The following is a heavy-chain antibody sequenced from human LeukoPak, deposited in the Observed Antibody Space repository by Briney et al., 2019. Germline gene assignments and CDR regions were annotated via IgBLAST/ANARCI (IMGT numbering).Heavy chain of an antibody. V-gene: IGHV1-2*02. J-gene: IGHJ4*02. CDR3: ARSGYSDFWTPSADTGDFDY. CDR2: INPNSGGT. Sequence: ASVKVSCKASGYTFTGYYMHWVRQAPGQGLEWMGWINPNSGGTNYAQKFQGRVTMTRDTSISTAYMELSRLRSDDTAVYYCARSGYSDFWTPSADTGDFDYWGQGTLVTVSS. D-gene: IGHD3/OR15-3a*01. CDR1: GYTFTGYY.